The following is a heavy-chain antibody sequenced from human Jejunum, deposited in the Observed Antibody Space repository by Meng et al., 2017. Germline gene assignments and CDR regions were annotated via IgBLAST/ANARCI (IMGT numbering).Heavy chain of an antibody. CDR3: AKVWSSVAAGGRFDY. Sequence: GVSLRLSCAASGFTFSNYAFIWVRQAPGKGLDWVSGISASGVITYYANSVKGRFTISRDNSKNTLYLQMTSLTAEDTAVYYCAKVWSSVAAGGRFDYWGQGTLVTVSS. J-gene: IGHJ4*02. D-gene: IGHD6-13*01. CDR1: GFTFSNYA. CDR2: ISASGVIT. V-gene: IGHV3-23*01.